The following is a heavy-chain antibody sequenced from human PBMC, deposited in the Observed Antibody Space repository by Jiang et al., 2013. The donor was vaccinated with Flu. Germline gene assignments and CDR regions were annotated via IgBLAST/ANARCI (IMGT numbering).Heavy chain of an antibody. V-gene: IGHV4-61*02. D-gene: IGHD6-13*01. J-gene: IGHJ3*02. CDR3: ARGSQQLVWGAFDI. CDR2: IYTSGSA. Sequence: GSGLVKPSQTLSLTCTVSGGSISSGSYYWSWIRQPAGKALEWIGRIYTSGSANYSPSLKSRVTISVDTSKNQFSLKLSSVTAADTAVYYCARGSQQLVWGAFDIWGQGTMVTVSS. CDR1: GGSISSGSYY.